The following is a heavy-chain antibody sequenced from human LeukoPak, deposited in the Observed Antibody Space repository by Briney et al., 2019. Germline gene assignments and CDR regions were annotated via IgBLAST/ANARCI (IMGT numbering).Heavy chain of an antibody. V-gene: IGHV3-23*01. J-gene: IGHJ4*02. CDR2: ISGSGGST. Sequence: GGSLRLSCAASGFTFSSYAMSWVRQAPGKGLEWVSAISGSGGSTYYADSVKGRFTISRENSKNTLYLQMNSLRAEDTAVYYCAKDLYGDHDKRDYWGQGTLVTVSS. D-gene: IGHD4-17*01. CDR3: AKDLYGDHDKRDY. CDR1: GFTFSSYA.